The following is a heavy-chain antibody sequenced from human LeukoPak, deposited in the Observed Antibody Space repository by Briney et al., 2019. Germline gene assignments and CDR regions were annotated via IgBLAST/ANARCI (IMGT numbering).Heavy chain of an antibody. Sequence: PGGSLRLSCAASGFTFSSYSMNWVRQAPGKGLEWVSYISSSSSTIYYADSVKGRFTISRDNSKNTLYLQMGSLRAEDMAVYYCARDRAEDTRYCTNGVCYKNDAFDIWGQGTMVTVSS. CDR2: ISSSSSTI. CDR3: ARDRAEDTRYCTNGVCYKNDAFDI. J-gene: IGHJ3*02. CDR1: GFTFSSYS. V-gene: IGHV3-48*01. D-gene: IGHD2-8*01.